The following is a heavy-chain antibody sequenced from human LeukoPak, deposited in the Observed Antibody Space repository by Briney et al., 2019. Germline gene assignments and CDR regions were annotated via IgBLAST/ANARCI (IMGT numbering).Heavy chain of an antibody. Sequence: GGSLRLSCAASGFTFSDYWIHWVRQAPGKGLVWVSRINTDGSITNYADSVKGRFSISRDNAKNTLYLQMNSLRAEDTAVYYCAKIWDYYDSSGYYGSVDYWGQGTLVTVSS. D-gene: IGHD3-22*01. CDR1: GFTFSDYW. CDR2: INTDGSIT. J-gene: IGHJ4*02. V-gene: IGHV3-74*01. CDR3: AKIWDYYDSSGYYGSVDY.